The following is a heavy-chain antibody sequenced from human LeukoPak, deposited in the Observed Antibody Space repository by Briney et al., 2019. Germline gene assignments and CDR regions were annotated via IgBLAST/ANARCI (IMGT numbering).Heavy chain of an antibody. D-gene: IGHD3-3*01. Sequence: SETLSLTCSVSGGSISSSNSYWGWIRQPPGKGLEWIGRIYHSGSTYYNPSLKSRVTISLDTSKNQFSLKLTSVTAADTAVYYCARNRAFDFWSVYPFDPWGQGILVTVSS. CDR2: IYHSGST. V-gene: IGHV4-39*07. CDR3: ARNRAFDFWSVYPFDP. J-gene: IGHJ5*02. CDR1: GGSISSSNSY.